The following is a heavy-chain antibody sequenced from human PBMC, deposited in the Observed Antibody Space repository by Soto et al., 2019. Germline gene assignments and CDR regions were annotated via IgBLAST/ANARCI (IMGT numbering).Heavy chain of an antibody. CDR3: ARIDFWSGMDV. J-gene: IGHJ6*02. CDR2: INSDGSTT. Sequence: EVQLVESGGGLLQPGGSLRLSCAASGFTFSNYWMNWVRQAPGKGLVWVSRINSDGSTTNYAVSVKGRFTISRDNAKNTLHLQMNSLRADDTAVYYCARIDFWSGMDVWGQGTTVTVSS. CDR1: GFTFSNYW. V-gene: IGHV3-74*01. D-gene: IGHD3-3*01.